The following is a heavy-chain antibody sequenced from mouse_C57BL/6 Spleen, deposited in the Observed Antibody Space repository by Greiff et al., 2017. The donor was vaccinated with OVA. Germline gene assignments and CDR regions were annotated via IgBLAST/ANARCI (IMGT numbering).Heavy chain of an antibody. CDR2: ISDGGSYT. CDR3: ARDQNYPFAY. D-gene: IGHD2-1*01. Sequence: EVHLVESGGGLVKPGGSLKLSCAASGFTFSSYAMSWVRPTPEKRLEWVATISDGGSYTYYPDNVKGRFTISRDNAKNNLYLQMSHLKSEDTAMYYCARDQNYPFAYWGQGTLVTVSA. J-gene: IGHJ3*01. V-gene: IGHV5-4*01. CDR1: GFTFSSYA.